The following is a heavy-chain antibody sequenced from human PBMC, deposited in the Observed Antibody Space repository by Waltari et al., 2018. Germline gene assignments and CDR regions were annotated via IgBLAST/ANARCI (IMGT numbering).Heavy chain of an antibody. D-gene: IGHD6-13*01. V-gene: IGHV3-30*02. Sequence: QVQLVESGGGVVQPGGSLRLSCAASGFTFSSYGMHWVRQAPGKGLEWVAFIRYDGSNKYYADSVKGRFTISRDKSKNTLYLQMNSLRAEDTAVYYCAKDIQAAAGYFDYWGQGTLVTVSS. J-gene: IGHJ4*02. CDR2: IRYDGSNK. CDR1: GFTFSSYG. CDR3: AKDIQAAAGYFDY.